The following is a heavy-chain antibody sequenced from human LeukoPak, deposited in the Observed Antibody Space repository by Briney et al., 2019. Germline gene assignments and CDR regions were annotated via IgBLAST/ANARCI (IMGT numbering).Heavy chain of an antibody. J-gene: IGHJ4*02. CDR3: ARGDYYDSSGSTGVFDY. CDR2: INHSGST. V-gene: IGHV4-34*01. Sequence: SATLSLTCAAYGGSFSGYYWSWIRQPPGKGLEWIGEINHSGSTNYNPSLKSRVTISVDTSKNQFSLKLSSVTAADTAVYYCARGDYYDSSGSTGVFDYWGQGTLVTVSS. CDR1: GGSFSGYY. D-gene: IGHD3-22*01.